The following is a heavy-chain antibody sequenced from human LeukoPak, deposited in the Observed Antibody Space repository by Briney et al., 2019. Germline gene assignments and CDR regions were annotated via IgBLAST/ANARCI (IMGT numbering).Heavy chain of an antibody. CDR2: IYNSGTT. Sequence: PSGGSLRLSCAASGFSVSSNYMSWVRQAPGKGLAWVAVIYNSGTTKYADSVKGRFTISRDNAKNTLYLQMTSLRAEDTAVYYCASSDYFDYWGQGTLVTVSS. CDR1: GFSVSSNY. V-gene: IGHV3-53*01. J-gene: IGHJ4*02. CDR3: ASSDYFDY.